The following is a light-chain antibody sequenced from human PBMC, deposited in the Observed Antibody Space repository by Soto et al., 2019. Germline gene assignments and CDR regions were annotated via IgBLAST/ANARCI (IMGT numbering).Light chain of an antibody. V-gene: IGLV2-14*01. CDR1: SSDVGGYSY. J-gene: IGLJ3*02. CDR3: SSITTTTTWV. Sequence: QSALTQPASVSGSPGQSITISCTGTSSDVGGYSYVSWFQHHPGKAPKLIIYEVSHRPSGVSSRFSGSKSGKTASLTISGLQAEDEADYYCSSITTTTTWVFGGGTKLTVL. CDR2: EVS.